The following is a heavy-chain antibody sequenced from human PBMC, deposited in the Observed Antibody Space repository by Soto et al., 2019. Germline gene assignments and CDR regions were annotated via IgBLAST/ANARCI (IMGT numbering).Heavy chain of an antibody. CDR3: AGRGAWYELNWFDP. J-gene: IGHJ5*02. CDR1: GGSISRGGYY. Sequence: SETLSLTCTVSGGSISRGGYYWSWIRQHPGKGLEWIGYIYYSGSTYYNPSLKSRVTISVDTSKNQFSLKLSSVTAADTAVYYCAGRGAWYELNWFDPWGQGTLVTVSS. CDR2: IYYSGST. D-gene: IGHD6-13*01. V-gene: IGHV4-31*03.